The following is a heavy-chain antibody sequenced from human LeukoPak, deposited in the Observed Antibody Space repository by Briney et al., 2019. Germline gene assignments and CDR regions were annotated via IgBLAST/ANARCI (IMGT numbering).Heavy chain of an antibody. CDR3: GRLFDS. Sequence: SETLSLTCTVSGGAIVSDNFYWGWVRQPPGKGLEWVGSINYSGTTYYNPSLRSRVSISVDTSRTQFFLRLNSVSAADTAVYYCGRLFDSWGQGILVTVSS. CDR1: GGAIVSDNFY. CDR2: INYSGTT. V-gene: IGHV4-39*01. J-gene: IGHJ4*02.